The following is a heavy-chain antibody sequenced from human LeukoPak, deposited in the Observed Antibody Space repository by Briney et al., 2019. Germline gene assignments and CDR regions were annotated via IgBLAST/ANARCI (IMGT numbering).Heavy chain of an antibody. D-gene: IGHD6-13*01. CDR3: AREGSSWFQFDY. CDR1: GYTFTSYY. J-gene: IGHJ4*02. CDR2: INPSGGST. V-gene: IGHV1-46*01. Sequence: ASVKVSCKASGYTFTSYYMHWVRQAPGQGLEWMGIINPSGGSTSYAQKFQGRVTMTRDTSTSTVYMELSSLRSEDTAVYYCAREGSSWFQFDYWGQGTLVTGSS.